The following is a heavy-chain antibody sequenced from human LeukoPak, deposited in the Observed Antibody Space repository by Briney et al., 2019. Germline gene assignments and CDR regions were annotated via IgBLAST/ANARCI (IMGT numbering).Heavy chain of an antibody. CDR2: IDPNSGGT. CDR1: GYTFTGYY. Sequence: ASVKVSCKASGYTFTGYYMHWVRQAPGQGLEWMGWIDPNSGGTNYAQKFQGRVTMTRDTTISTAYMVLNRLSSDDTAVYYCAREYYYGSGNYYNRIDYWGQGTLVTVSS. D-gene: IGHD3-10*01. CDR3: AREYYYGSGNYYNRIDY. J-gene: IGHJ4*02. V-gene: IGHV1-2*02.